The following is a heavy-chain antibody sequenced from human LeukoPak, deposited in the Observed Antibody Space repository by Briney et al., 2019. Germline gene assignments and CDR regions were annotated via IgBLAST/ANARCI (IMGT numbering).Heavy chain of an antibody. D-gene: IGHD5-24*01. CDR3: AKVATTEMATITSDY. J-gene: IGHJ4*02. CDR1: GFTFSSYG. Sequence: GGSLRLSCAASGFTFSSYGMHWVRQAPGKGLEWVAFIRYDGSNKYYADSVKGRFNISRDNSKTTLYLQMNGLRAEDTAVYYCAKVATTEMATITSDYWGQGTLVTVSS. V-gene: IGHV3-30*02. CDR2: IRYDGSNK.